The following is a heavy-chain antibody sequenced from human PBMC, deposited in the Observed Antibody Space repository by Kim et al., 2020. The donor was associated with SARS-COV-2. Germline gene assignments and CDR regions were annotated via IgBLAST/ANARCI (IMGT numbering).Heavy chain of an antibody. D-gene: IGHD3-9*01. Sequence: GGSLRLSCAASGFTFSSYTMHWVRQAPGKGLEWVALISYDGSNKYYADSVKGRFTISRDNSKNTLYLQMNSLRTEDTAVYYCAREVYDILTGYYFYYYGMDVWGQGTTVIVSS. CDR2: ISYDGSNK. CDR1: GFTFSSYT. V-gene: IGHV3-30*04. J-gene: IGHJ6*02. CDR3: AREVYDILTGYYFYYYGMDV.